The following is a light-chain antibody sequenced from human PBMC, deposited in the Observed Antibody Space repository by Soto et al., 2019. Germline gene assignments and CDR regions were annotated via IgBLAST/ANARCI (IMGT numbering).Light chain of an antibody. J-gene: IGKJ4*01. V-gene: IGKV1-39*01. CDR2: VAS. CDR3: QQSFITPLT. CDR1: QSIGRF. Sequence: DIQMTQSPSSLSASVGDRVTITCRASQSIGRFLNWHQQKPGKAPNVLINVASTLRSGVPSRFSGSGSGTDFNLTINSLQPEDFATYFCQQSFITPLTVGGGTKVDSK.